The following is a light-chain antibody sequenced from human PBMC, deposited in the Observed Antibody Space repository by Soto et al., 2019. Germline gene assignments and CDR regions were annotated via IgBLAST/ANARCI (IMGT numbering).Light chain of an antibody. V-gene: IGKV1-5*03. J-gene: IGKJ1*01. CDR3: QQYNTYST. CDR2: KAS. Sequence: DIQMTQSPSTLSASVGDRVTITCRASESISSWLAWYQQKPGKAPKLLIYKASSLERGVPSRFSGSGSGTEFTLTISSLQPDDFATYYCQQYNTYSTFGRGTKVEIE. CDR1: ESISSW.